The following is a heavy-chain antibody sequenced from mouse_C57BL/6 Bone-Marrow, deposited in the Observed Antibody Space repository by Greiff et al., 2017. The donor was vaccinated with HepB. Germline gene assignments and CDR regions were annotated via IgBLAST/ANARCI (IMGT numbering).Heavy chain of an antibody. D-gene: IGHD2-4*01. J-gene: IGHJ1*03. V-gene: IGHV1-64*01. CDR3: ARSSMIREYFDV. Sequence: VKLQQPGAELVKPGASVKLSCKASGYTFTSYWMHWVKQRPGQGLEWIGMIHPNSGSTNYNEKFKSKATLTVDKSSSTAYMQLSSLTSEDSAVYYCARSSMIREYFDVWGTGTTVTVSS. CDR2: IHPNSGST. CDR1: GYTFTSYW.